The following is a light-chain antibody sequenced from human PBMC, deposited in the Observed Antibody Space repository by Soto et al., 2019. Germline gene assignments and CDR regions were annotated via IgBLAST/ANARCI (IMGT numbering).Light chain of an antibody. V-gene: IGLV2-8*01. J-gene: IGLJ2*01. CDR1: SSDVGGYNY. Sequence: QSALTQPPSASGSPGQSVTISCTGTSSDVGGYNYVSWYQQHPGKAPKLMIYEVSKRPSGVPDRFSGSKSGNTASLTVSGLQVEDEADYYCSSYAGSNNYVVFGGGPKVTAL. CDR3: SSYAGSNNYVV. CDR2: EVS.